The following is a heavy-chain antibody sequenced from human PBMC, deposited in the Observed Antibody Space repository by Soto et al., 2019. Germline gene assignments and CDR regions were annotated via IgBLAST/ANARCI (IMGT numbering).Heavy chain of an antibody. J-gene: IGHJ4*02. CDR1: GYTFTSYD. Sequence: QVQLVQSGAEVKKPGASVKVSCKASGYTFTSYDINWVRQATGQGLEWMGWMNPNSGNTGYAQKFQGRVTMTRNTSISTAYMELSSVRSEDTAVYYCVSRGQQLAWGDYWGQGTLVTVSS. D-gene: IGHD6-13*01. V-gene: IGHV1-8*01. CDR3: VSRGQQLAWGDY. CDR2: MNPNSGNT.